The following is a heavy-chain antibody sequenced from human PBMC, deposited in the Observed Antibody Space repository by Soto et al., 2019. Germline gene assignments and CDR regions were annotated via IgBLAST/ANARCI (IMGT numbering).Heavy chain of an antibody. CDR2: VHHSWGS. Sequence: PSETLSLTCTVSGGSISSYYWSWFRQSPGKRMEWIGYVHHSWGSSYNPSLQSRVAITLDTSKSQFSIKVTSVTATDTAVYYCARQGFGPLHGLVDVWGQGTTVTVSS. CDR3: ARQGFGPLHGLVDV. V-gene: IGHV4-59*08. J-gene: IGHJ6*02. D-gene: IGHD3-10*01. CDR1: GGSISSYY.